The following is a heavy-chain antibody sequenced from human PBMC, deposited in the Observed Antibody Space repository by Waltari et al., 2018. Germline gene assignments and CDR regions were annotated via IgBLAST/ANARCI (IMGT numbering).Heavy chain of an antibody. CDR3: ARPLVAVAGWDAFDI. V-gene: IGHV4-34*01. CDR1: GGSFSGYY. D-gene: IGHD6-19*01. Sequence: QVQLQQWGAGLLKPSETLSLTCAVYGGSFSGYYWSWIRQPPGKGLEWIGEINHSGSTNYNPSLKSRVTISVDTSKNQFSLKLSSVTAADTAVYYCARPLVAVAGWDAFDIWGQGTMVTVSS. J-gene: IGHJ3*02. CDR2: INHSGST.